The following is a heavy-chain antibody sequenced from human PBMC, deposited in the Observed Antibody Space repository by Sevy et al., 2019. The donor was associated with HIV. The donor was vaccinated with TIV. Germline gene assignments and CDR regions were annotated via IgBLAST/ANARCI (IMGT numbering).Heavy chain of an antibody. CDR2: IYYSGST. D-gene: IGHD3-3*01. V-gene: IGHV4-39*01. CDR1: GGSISSSSYY. J-gene: IGHJ4*02. Sequence: SETLSLTCTVSGGSISSSSYYWGWIRQPPGKGLEWIGSIYYSGSTNYNPSLKSRVTISVDTSKNQFSLKLSSVTAADTAVYYCARQTYYDFWSGYYSLFDYRGQGTLVTVSS. CDR3: ARQTYYDFWSGYYSLFDY.